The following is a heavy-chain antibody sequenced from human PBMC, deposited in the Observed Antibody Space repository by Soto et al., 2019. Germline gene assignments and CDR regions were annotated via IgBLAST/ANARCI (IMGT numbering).Heavy chain of an antibody. Sequence: QVQLQQWGAGLLKPSETLSLTCAVYGGSFSGYYWSWIRQPPGKGLEWIGEINHSGSTNYNPSLKSRVTISVDTSKNQFSLKLSSVTAADPAVYYCARGYDSSGYFDYWGQGTLVTVSS. V-gene: IGHV4-34*01. J-gene: IGHJ4*02. D-gene: IGHD3-22*01. CDR2: INHSGST. CDR3: ARGYDSSGYFDY. CDR1: GGSFSGYY.